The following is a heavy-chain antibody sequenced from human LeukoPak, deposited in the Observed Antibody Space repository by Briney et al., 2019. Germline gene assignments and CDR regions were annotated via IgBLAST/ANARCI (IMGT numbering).Heavy chain of an antibody. Sequence: GRSLRLSCAVSGFTSSTYAMHRVRQAPGKGREWLAVILYDGSNQDCAYSVKGRFTISRDNAKTSLYLQMISLRAVDTAVYYWARDLAGSSPSWYFDLWGRGTLVTVSS. D-gene: IGHD3-10*01. CDR2: ILYDGSNQ. CDR1: GFTSSTYA. V-gene: IGHV3-30-3*01. J-gene: IGHJ2*01. CDR3: ARDLAGSSPSWYFDL.